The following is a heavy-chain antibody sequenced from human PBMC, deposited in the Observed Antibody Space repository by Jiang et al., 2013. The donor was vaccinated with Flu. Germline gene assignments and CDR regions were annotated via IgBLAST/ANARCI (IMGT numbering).Heavy chain of an antibody. CDR2: IYPGDSDV. J-gene: IGHJ5*01. D-gene: IGHD2-15*01. CDR1: GYSFTSYW. Sequence: GAEVKKPGESLEVSCKASGYSFTSYWIGWVRQLPGKDLEWLGSIYPGDSDVRKSLSFQGQVTISVDKSTSTAYLQWSSLEASDTATYYCARSCRGGNCWFPLFDSWGQGTPVTVSS. CDR3: ARSCRGGNCWFPLFDS. V-gene: IGHV5-51*01.